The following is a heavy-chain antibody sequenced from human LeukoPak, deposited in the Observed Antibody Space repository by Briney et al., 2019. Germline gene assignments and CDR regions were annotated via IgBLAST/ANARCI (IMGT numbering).Heavy chain of an antibody. CDR1: GSTFSSYS. Sequence: GGSLRLSCAASGSTFSSYSMNWVRQAPGKGLEWVSSISSSSNYIYYADSVKGRFTISRDNAKNSLYLQMNSLRAGDTAMYYCARLYSSGWRYFDYWGQGTLVTVSS. CDR2: ISSSSNYI. J-gene: IGHJ4*02. CDR3: ARLYSSGWRYFDY. V-gene: IGHV3-21*01. D-gene: IGHD6-19*01.